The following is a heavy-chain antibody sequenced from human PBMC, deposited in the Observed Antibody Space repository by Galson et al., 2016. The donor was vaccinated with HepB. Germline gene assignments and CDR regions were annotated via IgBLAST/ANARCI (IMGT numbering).Heavy chain of an antibody. J-gene: IGHJ4*02. CDR3: ARIIRVASYYFDY. V-gene: IGHV4-39*01. Sequence: SETLSLTCTVSGGSISSSTYYWGWIRQPPGKGLEWIGSIYYSGSTYYNPSLKSRVTISVDTSKNQFSLNLRSVTAADTAVYYCARIIRVASYYFDYWGQGTLVTVSS. D-gene: IGHD5-12*01. CDR1: GGSISSSTYY. CDR2: IYYSGST.